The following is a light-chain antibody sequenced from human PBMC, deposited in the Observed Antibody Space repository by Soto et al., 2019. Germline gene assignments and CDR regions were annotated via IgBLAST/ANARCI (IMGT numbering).Light chain of an antibody. CDR3: QHFGNSQYT. CDR1: QSIFSPY. V-gene: IGKV3-20*01. CDR2: STS. Sequence: IVLTQSPATLSLSPGEGATLSCRASQSIFSPYLAWYQQIPGQAPRLLIYSTSTRATGVPDRFSGSGSGTDFTLTIHRLEPGDFAVYYCQHFGNSQYTFGQGTKLEIK. J-gene: IGKJ2*01.